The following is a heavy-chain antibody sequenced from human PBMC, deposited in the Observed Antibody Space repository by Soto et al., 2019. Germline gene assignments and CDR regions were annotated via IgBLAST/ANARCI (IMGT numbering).Heavy chain of an antibody. CDR2: IYYSGST. CDR1: GYKSSGYY. CDR3: AGTQLWFAFDI. V-gene: IGHV4-59*01. D-gene: IGHD5-18*01. J-gene: IGHJ3*02. Sequence: SLTLSVTHTVAGYKSSGYYWSSIRPPPGKGLEWIGYIYYSGSTNYNPSLKSRVTISVDTSKNQFSLKLSSVTAADTAVYYCAGTQLWFAFDIWGQGTMVTVSS.